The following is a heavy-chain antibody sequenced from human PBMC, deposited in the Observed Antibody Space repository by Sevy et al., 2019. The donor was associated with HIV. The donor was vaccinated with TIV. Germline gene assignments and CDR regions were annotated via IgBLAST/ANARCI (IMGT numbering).Heavy chain of an antibody. CDR2: INPNSDVT. J-gene: IGHJ4*01. CDR3: ARDQEFCSTTTCYGGLDH. Sequence: ASVKVSCKTSGYRFTDYYIHWVRQAPGQGLEWMGWINPNSDVTKSATKFQDRVIMTKDTSTSTVYMELRGLTFDDSAVYYCARDQEFCSTTTCYGGLDHWGHGSLVTVSS. V-gene: IGHV1-2*02. CDR1: GYRFTDYY. D-gene: IGHD2-2*01.